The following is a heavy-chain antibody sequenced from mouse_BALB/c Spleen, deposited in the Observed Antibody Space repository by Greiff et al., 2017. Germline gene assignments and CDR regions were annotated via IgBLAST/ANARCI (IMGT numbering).Heavy chain of an antibody. J-gene: IGHJ3*01. D-gene: IGHD1-1*01. Sequence: QVQLQQSGPGLVAPSQSLSITCTVSGFSLTSYGVHWVRQPPGKGLEWLGVIWAGGSTNYNSALMSRLSISKDNSKSQVFLKMNSLQTDDTAMYYCAREQWDYYGSSKAWFAYWGQGTLVTVSA. CDR3: AREQWDYYGSSKAWFAY. V-gene: IGHV2-9*02. CDR1: GFSLTSYG. CDR2: IWAGGST.